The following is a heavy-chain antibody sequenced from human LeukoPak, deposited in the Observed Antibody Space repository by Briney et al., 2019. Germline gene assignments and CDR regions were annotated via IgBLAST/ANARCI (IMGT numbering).Heavy chain of an antibody. CDR1: GGSISSYY. Sequence: SETLSLTCTVSGGSISSYYWSWIRQPPGKGLEWIGYIYYSGSTNYNPSLKSRVTISVDTSKNQFCLKLSSVTAADTAVYYCARAPPSGSYLLDYWGQGTLVTVSS. CDR3: ARAPPSGSYLLDY. J-gene: IGHJ4*02. D-gene: IGHD1-26*01. V-gene: IGHV4-59*01. CDR2: IYYSGST.